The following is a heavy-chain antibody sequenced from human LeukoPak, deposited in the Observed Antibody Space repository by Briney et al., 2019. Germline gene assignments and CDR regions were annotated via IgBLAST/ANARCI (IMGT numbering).Heavy chain of an antibody. CDR2: MNPNSGNT. J-gene: IGHJ4*02. CDR1: GYTFTSYD. D-gene: IGHD4-17*01. V-gene: IGHV1-8*03. Sequence: ASVKVSCKASGYTFTSYDINWVRQATGQGLEWMGWMNPNSGNTGYAQKFQGRVTITRNTSISTAYMELSSLRSEDTAVYYCARDPNNYGSYFDYWGQGTLVTVSS. CDR3: ARDPNNYGSYFDY.